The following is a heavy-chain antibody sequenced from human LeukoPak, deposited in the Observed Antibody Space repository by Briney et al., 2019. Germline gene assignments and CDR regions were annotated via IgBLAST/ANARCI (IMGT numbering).Heavy chain of an antibody. J-gene: IGHJ6*03. CDR3: ARPMTTVYHYYYYMDA. D-gene: IGHD4-11*01. Sequence: GGSLRLSCAASGFTFSSYWMHWVRQAPGKGLVWVSRINSDGSSTSYADSVKGRFTISRDNAKNTLYLQMNSLRAEDTAVYYCARPMTTVYHYYYYMDAWGKGTTVTVSS. CDR1: GFTFSSYW. V-gene: IGHV3-74*01. CDR2: INSDGSST.